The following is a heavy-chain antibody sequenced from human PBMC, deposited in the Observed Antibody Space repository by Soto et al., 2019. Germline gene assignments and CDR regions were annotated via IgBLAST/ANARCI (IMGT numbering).Heavy chain of an antibody. D-gene: IGHD5-12*01. CDR2: IWYDGSNK. CDR3: AREGSTTHYYYYYGMDV. J-gene: IGHJ6*02. V-gene: IGHV3-33*01. CDR1: GDSVTSRH. Sequence: LSLTCAVTGDSVTSRHWWTWVRQAPGKGLEWVAVIWYDGSNKYYADSVKGRFTISRDNSKNTLYLQMNSLRAEDTAVYYCAREGSTTHYYYYYGMDVWGQGTTVTVSS.